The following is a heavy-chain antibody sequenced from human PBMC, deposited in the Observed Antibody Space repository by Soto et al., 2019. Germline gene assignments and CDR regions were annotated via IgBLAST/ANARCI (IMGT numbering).Heavy chain of an antibody. CDR3: ARRKDYGDYSDAFDI. CDR1: GGSISSSSYY. J-gene: IGHJ3*02. CDR2: IYYSGST. D-gene: IGHD4-17*01. V-gene: IGHV4-39*01. Sequence: PSETLSLTCTVSGGSISSSSYYWGWIRQPPGKGLEWIGSIYYSGSTYYNPSLKSRVTISVDTSKNQFSLKLSSVTAADTAVYNCARRKDYGDYSDAFDIWGQGTMVTVSS.